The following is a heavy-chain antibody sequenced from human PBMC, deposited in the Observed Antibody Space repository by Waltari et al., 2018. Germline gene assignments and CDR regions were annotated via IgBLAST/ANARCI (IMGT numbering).Heavy chain of an antibody. V-gene: IGHV1-69*05. Sequence: QVQLVQSGAEVKKPGSSVKVSCKASGGTFSSYAISWVRQAPGQGLAWMGGIIPIFGTANYAQKFQGRVTITTDESTSTAYMELSSLRSEDTAVYYCARAWGKFQYCSGGSCPHYFDYWGQGTLVTVSS. CDR2: IIPIFGTA. CDR3: ARAWGKFQYCSGGSCPHYFDY. CDR1: GGTFSSYA. D-gene: IGHD2-15*01. J-gene: IGHJ4*02.